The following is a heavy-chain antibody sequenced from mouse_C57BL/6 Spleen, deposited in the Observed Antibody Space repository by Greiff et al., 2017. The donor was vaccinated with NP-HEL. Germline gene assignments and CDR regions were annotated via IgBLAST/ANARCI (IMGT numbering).Heavy chain of an antibody. D-gene: IGHD2-4*01. V-gene: IGHV1-64*01. CDR2: IHPNSGST. Sequence: VQLQQPGAELVKPGASVKLSCTASGYTFTSYWMHWVKQRPGQGLEWIGMIHPNSGSTNYNEKFKSKATLTVDKSSSTAYMQLSSLTSEDSAVYYCARCDYDEEDYWGQGTSVTVSS. J-gene: IGHJ4*01. CDR1: GYTFTSYW. CDR3: ARCDYDEEDY.